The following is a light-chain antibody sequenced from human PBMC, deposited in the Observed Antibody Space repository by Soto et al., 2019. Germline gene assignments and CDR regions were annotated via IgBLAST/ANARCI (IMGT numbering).Light chain of an antibody. CDR3: CSYAGSSPVV. Sequence: QSALNQPASVSGSLGQSITISCTGTSSDVGGQNAVSWYQQHPGKAPKFMIYDVSNRPSGVSSRFSGSKSGNTASLTISGLQAEDEADYYCCSYAGSSPVVFGGGTKLTVL. CDR2: DVS. J-gene: IGLJ2*01. V-gene: IGLV2-23*02. CDR1: SSDVGGQNA.